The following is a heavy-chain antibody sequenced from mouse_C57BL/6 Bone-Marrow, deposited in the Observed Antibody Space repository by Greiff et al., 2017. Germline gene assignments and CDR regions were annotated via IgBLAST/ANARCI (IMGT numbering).Heavy chain of an antibody. D-gene: IGHD2-3*01. CDR2: INYDGSST. J-gene: IGHJ2*01. CDR3: ARVGIYDGYFDY. Sequence: EVMLVESEGGLVQPGSSMKLSCTASGFTFSDYYMAWVRQVPEKGLEWVANINYDGSSTYYLDSLKSRFIISRDNAKNILYLQMSSLKSEDTATYYCARVGIYDGYFDYWGQGTTLTVSS. CDR1: GFTFSDYY. V-gene: IGHV5-16*01.